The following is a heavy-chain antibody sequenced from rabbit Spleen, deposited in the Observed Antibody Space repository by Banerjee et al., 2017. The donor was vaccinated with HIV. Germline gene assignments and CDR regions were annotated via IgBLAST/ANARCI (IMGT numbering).Heavy chain of an antibody. J-gene: IGHJ4*01. CDR2: IYTGLGGST. Sequence: LEESGGGLVKPGGTLTLTCTVSGFSFSSNWICWVRQAPGKGLEWIGCIYTGLGGSTWYARWLNGRFTISNTSSTTVTLQMTCLTAADTATYFCARADNNFSGYYLWGPVTLVTFS. D-gene: IGHD1-1*01. V-gene: IGHV1S45*01. CDR3: ARADNNFSGYYL. CDR1: GFSFSSNW.